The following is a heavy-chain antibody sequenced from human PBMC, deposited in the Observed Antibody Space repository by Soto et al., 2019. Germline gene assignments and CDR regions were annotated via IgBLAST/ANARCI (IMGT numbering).Heavy chain of an antibody. Sequence: QVQLVQSGAEVKTPGSSVKVSCKASGGTFSSYSINWVRQAPGQGLEWMGRLIPMFGTTDYAQRFQGRVTFTADESTSTASMEVTNLTSEDTAVYYCAREVVLTFTRFYDMDVWGQGPTVTVSS. D-gene: IGHD3-9*01. J-gene: IGHJ6*02. CDR1: GGTFSSYS. CDR2: LIPMFGTT. CDR3: AREVVLTFTRFYDMDV. V-gene: IGHV1-69*18.